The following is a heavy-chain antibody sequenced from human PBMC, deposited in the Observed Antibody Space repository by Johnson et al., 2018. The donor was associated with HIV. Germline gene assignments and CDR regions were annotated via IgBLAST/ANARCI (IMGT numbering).Heavy chain of an antibody. V-gene: IGHV3-73*01. CDR2: IRSKANSYAT. J-gene: IGHJ3*02. D-gene: IGHD3-16*02. CDR3: TRHDGLRLGELSSDAFDI. CDR1: GFTFSRYA. Sequence: VQLLESGGGLVQPGGSLRLSCAASGFTFSRYAMSWVRQAPGKGLEWVGRIRSKANSYATAYAASVKGRFTISSDDSKNTAYLQMNSLKTEDTAVYYCTRHDGLRLGELSSDAFDIWGQGTMVTVSS.